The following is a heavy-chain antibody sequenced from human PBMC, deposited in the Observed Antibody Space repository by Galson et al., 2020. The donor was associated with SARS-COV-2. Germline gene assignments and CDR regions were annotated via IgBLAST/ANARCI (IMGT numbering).Heavy chain of an antibody. J-gene: IGHJ4*02. Sequence: GGSLRLSCAASGFTFSSHAMHWVRQAPGKGLEWVAQIFFDGSDKYYGDSVKGRFTISRDSSKNTVYLQMNNLRADDTAVYYCARDGQTSSGWAVGYWGQGTLVTVSS. D-gene: IGHD6-19*01. V-gene: IGHV3-33*01. CDR1: GFTFSSHA. CDR2: IFFDGSDK. CDR3: ARDGQTSSGWAVGY.